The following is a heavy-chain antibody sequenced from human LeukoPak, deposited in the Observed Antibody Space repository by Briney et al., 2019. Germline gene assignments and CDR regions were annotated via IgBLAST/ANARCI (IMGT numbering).Heavy chain of an antibody. CDR2: INPNSGGT. CDR3: ASSYCSSTSCFIQGGWFDP. D-gene: IGHD2-2*01. CDR1: GYTFTSYG. Sequence: ASVKVSCKASGYTFTSYGISWVRQAPGQGLEWMGRINPNSGGTNYAQKFQGRVTMTRDMSISTAYMELSRLRSDDTAVYYCASSYCSSTSCFIQGGWFDPWGQGTLVTVSS. V-gene: IGHV1-2*06. J-gene: IGHJ5*02.